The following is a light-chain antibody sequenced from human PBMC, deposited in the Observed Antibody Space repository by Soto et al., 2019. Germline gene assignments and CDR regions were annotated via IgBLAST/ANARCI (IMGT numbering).Light chain of an antibody. CDR2: KIS. V-gene: IGKV2-24*01. CDR1: QSLVNSDGNTY. Sequence: DIVMTQTPLSSRVTLGQPASISCRSSQSLVNSDGNTYLSWLQQRPGQPPRLLIYKISHRFSGVPDRFSGSGAGTEFTLKIRRVEAEDVGVYYCMQITQFPPTFGQGTRLEIK. CDR3: MQITQFPPT. J-gene: IGKJ5*01.